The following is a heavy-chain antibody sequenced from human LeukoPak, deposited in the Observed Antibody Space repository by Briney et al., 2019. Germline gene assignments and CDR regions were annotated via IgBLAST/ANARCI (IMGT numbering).Heavy chain of an antibody. CDR2: ISDSSSTI. J-gene: IGHJ4*02. CDR1: GCTFSSYS. CDR3: ARVGIAVAGLDY. D-gene: IGHD6-19*01. V-gene: IGHV3-48*01. Sequence: PGGSLRLSCAASGCTFSSYSMNWVRQAPGKGLEWVSYISDSSSTIYYADSVKGRFTISRDNAKNSLYLQMNSLRAEDTAVYYCARVGIAVAGLDYWGQGTLVTVCS.